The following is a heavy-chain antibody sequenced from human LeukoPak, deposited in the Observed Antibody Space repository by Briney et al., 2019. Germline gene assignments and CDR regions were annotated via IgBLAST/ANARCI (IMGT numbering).Heavy chain of an antibody. CDR1: GYTFTGYY. Sequence: ASVKVSCKASGYTFTGYYMHWVRQAPGQVLEWMGWINPNSGGTNYAQKFQGRVTMTRDTSISTAYMELSRLRSDDTAVYYCARAAITMVRGVCGYWGQGTLVTVSS. D-gene: IGHD3-10*01. CDR2: INPNSGGT. V-gene: IGHV1-2*02. J-gene: IGHJ4*02. CDR3: ARAAITMVRGVCGY.